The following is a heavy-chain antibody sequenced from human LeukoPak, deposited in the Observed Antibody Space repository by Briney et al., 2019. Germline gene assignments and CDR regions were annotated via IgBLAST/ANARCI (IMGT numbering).Heavy chain of an antibody. CDR1: GFTFNTYS. Sequence: GGSLRLSCAASGFTFNTYSMNWVRQAPGKGLEWVSYISSGSSTIYYTDSLKGRFTISRDNAKNSLYLQMNSLRDEDTAVYYRTRGKVGCSNGWSAADYWGQETLVTVSS. D-gene: IGHD6-19*01. CDR2: ISSGSSTI. V-gene: IGHV3-48*02. J-gene: IGHJ4*02. CDR3: TRGKVGCSNGWSAADY.